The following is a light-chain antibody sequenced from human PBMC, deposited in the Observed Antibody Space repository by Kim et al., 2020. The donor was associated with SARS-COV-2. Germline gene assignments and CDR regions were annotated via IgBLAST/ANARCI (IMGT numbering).Light chain of an antibody. J-gene: IGLJ1*01. Sequence: PVESVAISCSRTSGDFGTCNYVSWYQQHPGKAPKLIIYECSNRPSGVPDRFSGSKSGNTASLTVSGLQAEDEADYYCTSHAGNNYVFGTGTKVTVL. CDR3: TSHAGNNYV. V-gene: IGLV2-8*01. CDR1: SGDFGTCNY. CDR2: ECS.